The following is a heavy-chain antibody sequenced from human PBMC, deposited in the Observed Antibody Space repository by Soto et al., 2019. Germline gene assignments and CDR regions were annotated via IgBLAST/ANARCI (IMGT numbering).Heavy chain of an antibody. V-gene: IGHV1-3*04. CDR2: INTGNGNT. CDR3: ARNWDGSGSYYLFAY. J-gene: IGHJ4*02. CDR1: GYTFSLYP. Sequence: QVQLVQSGAEVKKPGASVKVSCKASGYTFSLYPIHWVRQAPGQRLEWMGWINTGNGNTKYSQKFQGRVTITWDTSASAAYMELSSLRSEDTAVYYCARNWDGSGSYYLFAYWGQGTLLTVSS. D-gene: IGHD3-10*01.